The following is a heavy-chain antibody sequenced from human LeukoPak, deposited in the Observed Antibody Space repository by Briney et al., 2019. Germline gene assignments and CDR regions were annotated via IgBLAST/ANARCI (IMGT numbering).Heavy chain of an antibody. V-gene: IGHV1-2*06. D-gene: IGHD1-1*01. CDR2: INPDSGGT. Sequence: ASVKVSCKASGYTFTGYYMHWVRQAPGQGLEWMGRINPDSGGTNYAQKFQGRVTMTRDTSISTAYMELSRPRSDDTAVYYCARGENWNYYDYWGQGTLVTVSS. CDR3: ARGENWNYYDY. J-gene: IGHJ4*02. CDR1: GYTFTGYY.